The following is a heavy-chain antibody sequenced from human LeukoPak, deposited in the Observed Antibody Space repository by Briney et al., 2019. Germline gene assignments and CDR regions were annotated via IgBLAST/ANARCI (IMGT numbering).Heavy chain of an antibody. J-gene: IGHJ4*02. CDR1: GGSFSGCY. D-gene: IGHD3-3*01. Sequence: SETLSLTCAVYGGSFSGCYWSWIRQPPGKGLEWIGEINHSGSTNYNPSLKSRVTISVDTSKNQFSLKLSSVTAADTAVYYCARGRGYDFWSGYYIDYWGQGTLVTVSS. CDR2: INHSGST. CDR3: ARGRGYDFWSGYYIDY. V-gene: IGHV4-34*01.